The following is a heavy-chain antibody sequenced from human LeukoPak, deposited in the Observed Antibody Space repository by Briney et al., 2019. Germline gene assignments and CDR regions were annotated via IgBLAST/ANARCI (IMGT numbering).Heavy chain of an antibody. J-gene: IGHJ5*02. CDR2: IYYSGST. Sequence: SQTLSPTCTVSGGSISIGDYYWRWIRQPPGTGLEWFGYIYYSGSTYYNPSIKSRVTISVDTSKNQFSLKLSSVTAADTAVYYCARAGSSSWYYYWFDPWGQGTLVTVSS. CDR1: GGSISIGDYY. V-gene: IGHV4-30-4*08. CDR3: ARAGSSSWYYYWFDP. D-gene: IGHD6-13*01.